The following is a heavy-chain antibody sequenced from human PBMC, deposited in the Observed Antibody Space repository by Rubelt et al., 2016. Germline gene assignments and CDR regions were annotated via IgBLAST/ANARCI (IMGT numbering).Heavy chain of an antibody. CDR3: ASYSSSSRAFDY. Sequence: QVQLQESGPGLVKPSETLSLTCTVSGGSISSYYWSWIRQPPGKGLEWIGYIYYSGSTNYNPSLKSRVTISVDTSKNQFSLKLSSVTAADTAVYYCASYSSSSRAFDYWGQGTLVTVSS. J-gene: IGHJ4*02. CDR2: IYYSGST. CDR1: GGSISSYY. V-gene: IGHV4-59*08. D-gene: IGHD6-6*01.